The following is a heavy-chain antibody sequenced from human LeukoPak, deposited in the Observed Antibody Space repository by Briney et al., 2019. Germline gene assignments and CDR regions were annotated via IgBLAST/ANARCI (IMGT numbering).Heavy chain of an antibody. CDR3: ARGNAGTTDY. Sequence: GGSLRLSCAASGFTFDDYAMHWVRQAPGKGLEWVAFIAYDGFDESYADSVKGRFTISRDNSKNTLYLQMNSLRAEDTAVYYCARGNAGTTDYWGQGTLVTVSS. D-gene: IGHD1-7*01. CDR2: IAYDGFDE. V-gene: IGHV3-30*03. CDR1: GFTFDDYA. J-gene: IGHJ4*02.